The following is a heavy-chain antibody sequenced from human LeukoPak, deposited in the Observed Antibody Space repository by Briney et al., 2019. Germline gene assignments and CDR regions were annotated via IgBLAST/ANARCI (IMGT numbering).Heavy chain of an antibody. Sequence: GGSLRLSCAASGFTFSSYAMNWVRQAPGKGLEWVSSISGSGGSTYYADSVKGRFTISRDNSKNTLYLQMNSLRAEDTAVYYCARWKVEMAIYYFDYWGQGTLVTVSS. CDR2: ISGSGGST. J-gene: IGHJ4*02. V-gene: IGHV3-23*01. CDR1: GFTFSSYA. D-gene: IGHD5-24*01. CDR3: ARWKVEMAIYYFDY.